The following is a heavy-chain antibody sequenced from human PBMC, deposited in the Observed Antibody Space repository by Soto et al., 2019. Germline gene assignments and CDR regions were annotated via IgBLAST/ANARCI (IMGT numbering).Heavy chain of an antibody. CDR3: ARTGVYSDIVGVPSNYYYYYMDV. D-gene: IGHD2-2*01. CDR2: MWYDGSNK. CDR1: GFTFSSYG. V-gene: IGHV3-33*01. Sequence: QVQLVASGGGVVQPGRSLRLSCAASGFTFSSYGMHWVRQAPGKGLEWVAVMWYDGSNKYYADSVKGRFTITKDNSKHTLDLPMNSMRGEATAVYYWARTGVYSDIVGVPSNYYYYYMDVWGKGTTVTVSS. J-gene: IGHJ6*03.